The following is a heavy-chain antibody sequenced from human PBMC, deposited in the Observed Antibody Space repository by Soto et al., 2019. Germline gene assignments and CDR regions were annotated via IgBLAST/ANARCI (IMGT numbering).Heavy chain of an antibody. CDR1: GYTFTSYY. CDR3: ARDGRYAAESL. D-gene: IGHD2-2*01. CDR2: IEPSGGSK. Sequence: VKVSCKASGYTFTSYYMHWVRQAPGQGLEWMGVIEPSGGSKSYTQKFQDRITMTRDKSTSTAYMELSSLRSEDTAVYYCARDGRYAAESLWGQGTLVTVSS. V-gene: IGHV1-46*01. J-gene: IGHJ4*02.